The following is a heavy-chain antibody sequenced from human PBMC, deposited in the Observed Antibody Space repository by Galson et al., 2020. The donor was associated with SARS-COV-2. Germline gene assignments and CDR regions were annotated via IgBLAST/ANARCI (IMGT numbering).Heavy chain of an antibody. CDR2: IYYSGST. CDR1: DDSITNANYY. V-gene: IGHV4-39*01. J-gene: IGHJ4*02. Sequence: SETLSLTCTVSDDSITNANYYWGWIRQPPGEGLEWIGNIYYSGSTYYKSSLKGRVTISVDTSKNQFSLKVNSVTAADTAVYYCARGPRYGLTSSMQLWSYFDYWGQGTLVTVSS. D-gene: IGHD5-18*01. CDR3: ARGPRYGLTSSMQLWSYFDY.